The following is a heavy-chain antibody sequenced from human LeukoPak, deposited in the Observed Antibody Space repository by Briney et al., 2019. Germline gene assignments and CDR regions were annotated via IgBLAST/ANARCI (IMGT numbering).Heavy chain of an antibody. V-gene: IGHV1-2*02. CDR1: GYTFTGYY. J-gene: IGHJ3*02. Sequence: ASVKVSCXASGYTFTGYYMHWVRLAPGQGLEWMGWINPNSGGTNYAQKFQGRVTMTRDTSLSTAYMELSRLRSDDTAVYYCARAGAPDAFDIWGQGTMVTVSS. CDR2: INPNSGGT. CDR3: ARAGAPDAFDI. D-gene: IGHD3-10*01.